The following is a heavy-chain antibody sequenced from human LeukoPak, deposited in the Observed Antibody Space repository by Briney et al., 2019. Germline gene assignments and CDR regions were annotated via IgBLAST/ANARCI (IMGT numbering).Heavy chain of an antibody. Sequence: PSETLSLTCTVSGGSISSSSYYWGWVRQPPGKGLEWIGSIYYSGSTYYNPSLKSRVTISVDTSKNQFSLKLSSVTAADTAVYYCARQVTVGSFFDYWGQGTLVTVSS. V-gene: IGHV4-39*01. J-gene: IGHJ4*02. CDR3: ARQVTVGSFFDY. CDR1: GGSISSSSYY. D-gene: IGHD2-21*02. CDR2: IYYSGST.